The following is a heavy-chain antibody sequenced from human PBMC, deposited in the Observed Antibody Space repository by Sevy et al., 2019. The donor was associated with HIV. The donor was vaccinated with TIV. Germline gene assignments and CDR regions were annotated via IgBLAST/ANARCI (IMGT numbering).Heavy chain of an antibody. J-gene: IGHJ6*02. CDR3: AKRSVQSGLSGGGANYGMDV. CDR2: LIGGGSRK. CDR1: GFPFSNFA. V-gene: IGHV3-23*01. Sequence: GGSLRLSCAASGFPFSNFAMSWFRQAPGKGLEWVSTLIGGGSRKCWSDSVMGGFLFSRDNSRNTLYLQMNSLRAEDTAIYYCAKRSVQSGLSGGGANYGMDVCGRGTTVTVSS. D-gene: IGHD2-8*02.